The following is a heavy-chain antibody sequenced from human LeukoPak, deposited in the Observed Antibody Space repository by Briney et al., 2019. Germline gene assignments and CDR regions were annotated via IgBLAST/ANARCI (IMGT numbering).Heavy chain of an antibody. V-gene: IGHV1-69*13. CDR3: ARVESGYLNWFDP. D-gene: IGHD3-3*01. J-gene: IGHJ5*02. CDR1: GGTFSSYA. Sequence: SVKVSCKASGGTFSSYAISWVRQAPGQGLEWMGGIIPIFGTANYAQKFQGRVTITANESTSTAYMELSSLRSEDTAVYYCARVESGYLNWFDPWGQGTLVTVSS. CDR2: IIPIFGTA.